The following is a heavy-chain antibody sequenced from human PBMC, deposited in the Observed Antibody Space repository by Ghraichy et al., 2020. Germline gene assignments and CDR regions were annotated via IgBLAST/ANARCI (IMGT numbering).Heavy chain of an antibody. D-gene: IGHD1-7*01. CDR3: ARDRGKLELHPLLYYYYGMDV. Sequence: GGSLRLSCAASGFTFSSYAMHWVRQAPGKGLEWVAVISYDGSNKYYADSVKGRFTISRDNSKNTLYLQMNSLRAEDTAVYYCARDRGKLELHPLLYYYYGMDVWGQGTTVTVSS. CDR2: ISYDGSNK. V-gene: IGHV3-30-3*01. CDR1: GFTFSSYA. J-gene: IGHJ6*02.